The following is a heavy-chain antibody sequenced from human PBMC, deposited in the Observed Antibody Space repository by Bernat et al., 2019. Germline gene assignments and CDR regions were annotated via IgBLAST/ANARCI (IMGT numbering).Heavy chain of an antibody. J-gene: IGHJ5*02. D-gene: IGHD4-23*01. V-gene: IGHV3-23*04. CDR3: ARADGNSFWFDP. Sequence: EVQLVESGGGLVQPGGSLRLSCAASGFTFSSYAMSWVRQAPGKGLEWVSAISGSGGSTYYADFVKGQFTISRDNSKNTLYLQMNSLRAEDTAVYYCARADGNSFWFDPWGQGTLVTVSS. CDR2: ISGSGGST. CDR1: GFTFSSYA.